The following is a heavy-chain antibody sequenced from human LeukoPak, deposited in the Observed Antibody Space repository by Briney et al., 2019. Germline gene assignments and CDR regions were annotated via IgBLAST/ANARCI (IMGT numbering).Heavy chain of an antibody. V-gene: IGHV3-7*01. CDR2: INQDGSEK. CDR3: ASSTYSSSPS. D-gene: IGHD6-6*01. J-gene: IGHJ5*02. CDR1: GFTFSAYW. Sequence: GGSLRLSCAASGFTFSAYWMIWVRQAPGRGLEWVANINQDGSEKYYVGSVEGRFTISRGNAKNSLYLQMNSLRGEDSALYYCASSTYSSSPSWGQGTLVTVSS.